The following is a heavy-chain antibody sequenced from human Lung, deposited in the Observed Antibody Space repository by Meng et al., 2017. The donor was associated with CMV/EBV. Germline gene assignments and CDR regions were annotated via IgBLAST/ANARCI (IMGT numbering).Heavy chain of an antibody. D-gene: IGHD3-10*01. J-gene: IGHJ5*02. V-gene: IGHV4-59*01. Sequence: VQLQASGPGLVKPSETLSLTCTVSGGSISSYYWSWIRQPPGKGLEWIGYIYDSGSTNYNPSLKSRVTISVDTSKNQFSLKLSSVTAADTAVYYCAREEGIGGFDPWGQGTLVTVSS. CDR1: GGSISSYY. CDR3: AREEGIGGFDP. CDR2: IYDSGST.